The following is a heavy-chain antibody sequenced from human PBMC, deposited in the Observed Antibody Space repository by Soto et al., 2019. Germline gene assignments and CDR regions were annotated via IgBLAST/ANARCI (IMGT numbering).Heavy chain of an antibody. CDR3: AKDPRIAAAGTISRYYYYGMDV. J-gene: IGHJ6*02. D-gene: IGHD6-13*01. CDR1: GFTFSSYA. V-gene: IGHV3-23*01. Sequence: GGSLRLSCAASGFTFSSYAMSWVRQAPGKGLEWVSAISGSGGSTYYADSVKGRFTISRDNSKNTLYLQMNSLRAEDTAVYYCAKDPRIAAAGTISRYYYYGMDVWGQGTTVTVSS. CDR2: ISGSGGST.